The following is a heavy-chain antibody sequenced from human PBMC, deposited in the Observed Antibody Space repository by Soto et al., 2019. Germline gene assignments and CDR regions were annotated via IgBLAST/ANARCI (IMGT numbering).Heavy chain of an antibody. D-gene: IGHD3-10*01. CDR1: GYTCSNYD. J-gene: IGHJ4*02. CDR2: VNPNNGDT. V-gene: IGHV1-8*01. CDR3: AKVSRKGSAIDFDY. Sequence: QVQLVQSGAELKKPGASVKVSCKASGYTCSNYDMNWVRQATGQGPEGIGWVNPNNGDTGYAQKFQGRVTLTTDISTTTAYMELTSLRSEDTAIYYCAKVSRKGSAIDFDYWGQGTLITVSS.